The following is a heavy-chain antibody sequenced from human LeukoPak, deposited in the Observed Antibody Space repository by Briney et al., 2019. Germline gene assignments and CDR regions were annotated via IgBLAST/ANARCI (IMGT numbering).Heavy chain of an antibody. CDR1: GGTFSSYA. D-gene: IGHD2-15*01. J-gene: IGHJ3*02. CDR3: ARARGYCSGGSCYPPTSDAFDI. Sequence: GASVKVSCKASGGTFSSYAISWVRQAPGQGLEWMGGIIPIFGTANYAQKFQGRVTITADKSTSTAYMELSSLRSEDTAVYYCARARGYCSGGSCYPPTSDAFDIWGQGTMVTVSS. V-gene: IGHV1-69*06. CDR2: IIPIFGTA.